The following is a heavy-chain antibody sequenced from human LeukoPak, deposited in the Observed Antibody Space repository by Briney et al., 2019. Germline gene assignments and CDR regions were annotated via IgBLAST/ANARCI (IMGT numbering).Heavy chain of an antibody. Sequence: ASVKVSCKASGYTFTGYYMHWVRQAPGQGLEWMGWINPNSGGTNYAQKFQGRVTMTRDTSISTAYMELSRLRSDDTAVYYCARDSVVGAETDFDYWGQGTLVTVSS. CDR2: INPNSGGT. CDR1: GYTFTGYY. J-gene: IGHJ4*02. D-gene: IGHD1-26*01. CDR3: ARDSVVGAETDFDY. V-gene: IGHV1-2*02.